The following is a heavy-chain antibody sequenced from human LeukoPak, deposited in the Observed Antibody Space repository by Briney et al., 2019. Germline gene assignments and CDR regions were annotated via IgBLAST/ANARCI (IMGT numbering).Heavy chain of an antibody. CDR1: GGSFSGYY. Sequence: PSETLSLTCAVYGGSFSGYYWSWIRQPPGKGLEWIGEINHSGSTNYNPSLKSRVTISVDTSKNQFSLKLSSVTAADTAVYYCARGPYYCDSSGYYYDASLDYWGQGTLVTVSS. CDR3: ARGPYYCDSSGYYYDASLDY. J-gene: IGHJ4*02. CDR2: INHSGST. V-gene: IGHV4-34*01. D-gene: IGHD3-22*01.